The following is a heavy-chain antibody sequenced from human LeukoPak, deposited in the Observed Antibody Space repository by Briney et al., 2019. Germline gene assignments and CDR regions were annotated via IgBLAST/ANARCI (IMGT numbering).Heavy chain of an antibody. D-gene: IGHD2-8*01. CDR1: VVIFCSYA. CDR2: IRQNGGTT. CDR3: ARWGCTNGVCYNDY. Sequence: GGSLRLSCAASVVIFCSYAMHWVHQAPGEGPEFVSAIRQNGGTTYYANSVRGRFTISRDNSKKTLYLQMGRLRAEDMSVCYCARWGCTNGVCYNDYWGQGNLVNVFS. J-gene: IGHJ4*02. V-gene: IGHV3-64*01.